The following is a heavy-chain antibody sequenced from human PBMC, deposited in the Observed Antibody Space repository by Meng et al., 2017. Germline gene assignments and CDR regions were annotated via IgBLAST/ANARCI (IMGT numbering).Heavy chain of an antibody. CDR1: GYTFTIYT. CDR3: ARSSISSGWYIRDADQPDY. V-gene: IGHV1-2*06. D-gene: IGHD6-19*01. J-gene: IGHJ4*02. Sequence: QVQLVQTGFEFKKPGASVKVSWKAFGYTFTIYTMNWVRQAPGQGLEWMGRINPNSGGTNYAQKFQGRVTMTRDTSISTAYMELSRLRSDDTAVYYCARSSISSGWYIRDADQPDYWGQGTLVTVSS. CDR2: INPNSGGT.